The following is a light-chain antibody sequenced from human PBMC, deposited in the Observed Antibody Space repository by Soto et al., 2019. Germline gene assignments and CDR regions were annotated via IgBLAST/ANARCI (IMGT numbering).Light chain of an antibody. V-gene: IGKV3-20*01. CDR2: GAS. Sequence: EIVLTQSPATLSLSPGERATLSCRARQSVGSTYLAWYHQKPCQAPRLLIYGASIRATGIPDRFSGSGSATDFTLTIRRLEPEDFAGYYCQQYCCSPKTFGQGTKVAVK. CDR1: QSVGSTY. CDR3: QQYCCSPKT. J-gene: IGKJ1*01.